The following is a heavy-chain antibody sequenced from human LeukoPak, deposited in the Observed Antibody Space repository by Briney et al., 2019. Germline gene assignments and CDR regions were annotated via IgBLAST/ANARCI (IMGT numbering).Heavy chain of an antibody. CDR2: ISAYNGNT. Sequence: ASVKVSCKASGYTFTSYGISWVRQAPGQGLEWMGWISAYNGNTNYAQKLRGRVTMTTDTSTSTAYMELRSLRSDDTAVYYCARDHLRVGATGTTFDYWGQGTLVTVSS. CDR3: ARDHLRVGATGTTFDY. CDR1: GYTFTSYG. J-gene: IGHJ4*02. D-gene: IGHD1-26*01. V-gene: IGHV1-18*01.